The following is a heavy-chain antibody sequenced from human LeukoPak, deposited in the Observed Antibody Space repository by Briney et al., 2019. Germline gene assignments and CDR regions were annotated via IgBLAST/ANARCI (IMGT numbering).Heavy chain of an antibody. V-gene: IGHV3-23*01. CDR1: GFSFSRFA. J-gene: IGHJ4*02. CDR3: ARDQMISAAGLDY. CDR2: IRSNGATA. Sequence: GGSLRLSCAASGFSFSRFAMTWVRQAPGKGLEWVSTIRSNGATASNADSVKGRFTISRDNSKNTLFLQMNSLRAEDTAVYYCARDQMISAAGLDYWGQGTLVTVSS. D-gene: IGHD6-13*01.